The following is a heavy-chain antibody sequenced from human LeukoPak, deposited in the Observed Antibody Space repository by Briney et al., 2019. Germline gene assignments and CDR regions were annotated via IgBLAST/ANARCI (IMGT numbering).Heavy chain of an antibody. D-gene: IGHD3-10*01. CDR2: ISAYNGNT. CDR1: GYTFTSYG. CDR3: ARERPFGRYYGSGSSVCVDY. Sequence: ASVKVSCKASGYTFTSYGISWVRQAPGQGLEWMGWISAYNGNTNYAQKLQGRATMTTDTSTSTAYMELRSLRSDDTAVYYCARERPFGRYYGSGSSVCVDYWGQGTLVTVSS. J-gene: IGHJ4*02. V-gene: IGHV1-18*01.